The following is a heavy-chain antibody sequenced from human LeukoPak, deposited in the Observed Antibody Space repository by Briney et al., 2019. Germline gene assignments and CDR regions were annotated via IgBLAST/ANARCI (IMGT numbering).Heavy chain of an antibody. J-gene: IGHJ4*02. D-gene: IGHD3-10*01. CDR3: ARVGMYGSGSYLVY. V-gene: IGHV1-2*02. Sequence: GASVKVSCKASGYTFTGYYIHWVRQAPGQGLEWMGWINPNNGGTNYAQKFQGRVTMTRDTSITTAYMELSSLRSDDTAVYYCARVGMYGSGSYLVYWGQGTLVTVSS. CDR2: INPNNGGT. CDR1: GYTFTGYY.